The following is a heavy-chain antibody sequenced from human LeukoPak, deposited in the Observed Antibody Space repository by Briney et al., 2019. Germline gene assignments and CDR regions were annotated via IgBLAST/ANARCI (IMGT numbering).Heavy chain of an antibody. CDR1: GFTFNTYT. D-gene: IGHD4-17*01. CDR3: TTHPKIDYGDYGEFVY. CDR2: IKSKTDGGTT. Sequence: GGSLRLSCAASGFTFNTYTMNWVRQAPGKGLEWVGRIKSKTDGGTTDYAAPVEGRFTISRDDSKNTLYLQMNSLKTEDTAVYYCTTHPKIDYGDYGEFVYWGQGTLVTVSS. V-gene: IGHV3-15*01. J-gene: IGHJ4*02.